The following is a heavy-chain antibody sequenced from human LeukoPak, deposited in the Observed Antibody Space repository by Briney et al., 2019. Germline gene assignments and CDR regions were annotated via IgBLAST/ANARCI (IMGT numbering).Heavy chain of an antibody. CDR2: IYYSGST. V-gene: IGHV4-39*07. Sequence: SETLSLTCTVSGGSISSSSYYWGWIRQPPGKGLEWIGSIYYSGSTYYNPSLKSRVTISVDTSKNQFSLKLSSVTAADTAVYYCAGASGGNRPFDYWGQGTLVTVSS. CDR1: GGSISSSSYY. D-gene: IGHD1-14*01. CDR3: AGASGGNRPFDY. J-gene: IGHJ4*02.